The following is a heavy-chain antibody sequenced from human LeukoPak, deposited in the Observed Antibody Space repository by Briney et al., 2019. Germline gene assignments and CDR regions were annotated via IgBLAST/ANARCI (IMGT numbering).Heavy chain of an antibody. V-gene: IGHV4-4*02. CDR1: GCSISSSNW. J-gene: IGHJ5*02. CDR3: ARENYGAYDGWFDP. D-gene: IGHD4-17*01. CDR2: IYHSGST. Sequence: SETLSLTCAVSGCSISSSNWWRWVRQPPWKGLESSVEIYHSGSTNYNPSLDSRVTISVDKSKNQFSLKLSAVTAADTAVYYCARENYGAYDGWFDPWGQGTLVTVSS.